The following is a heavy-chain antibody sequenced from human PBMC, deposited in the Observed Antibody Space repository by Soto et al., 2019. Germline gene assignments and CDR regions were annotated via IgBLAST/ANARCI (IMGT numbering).Heavy chain of an antibody. D-gene: IGHD2-21*02. CDR3: VKDHCGGDCYSNPYFDY. Sequence: GGSLRLSCAASGFTFSSYSMNWVRQAPGKGLEWVSYISSSSSTIYYADSVKGRFTISRDNAKNSLYLQMNSLRDEDTAVYYCVKDHCGGDCYSNPYFDYWGQGTLVTAPQ. J-gene: IGHJ4*02. CDR2: ISSSSSTI. CDR1: GFTFSSYS. V-gene: IGHV3-48*02.